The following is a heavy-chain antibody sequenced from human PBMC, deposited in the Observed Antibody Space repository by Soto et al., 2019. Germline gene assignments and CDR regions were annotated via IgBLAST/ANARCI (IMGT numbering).Heavy chain of an antibody. V-gene: IGHV4-39*02. CDR3: ARECWAYDSSGYLYFDY. D-gene: IGHD3-22*01. J-gene: IGHJ4*02. Sequence: SETLSLTCTVSGGSISSSSYYWGWIRQPPGKGLEWIGRIYYTGSTYYNPSLKSRVTISVDTSKTQFSLKLRSVTAADTAVYYCARECWAYDSSGYLYFDYWGQGTLVTVSS. CDR2: IYYTGST. CDR1: GGSISSSSYY.